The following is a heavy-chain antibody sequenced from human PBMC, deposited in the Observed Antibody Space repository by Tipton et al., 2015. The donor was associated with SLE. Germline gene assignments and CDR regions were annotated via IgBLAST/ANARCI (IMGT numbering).Heavy chain of an antibody. D-gene: IGHD3-3*01. Sequence: TLSLTCTVSGASISTDGVYWSWIRQHPGKGLEWIGEINHSGSTNYNPSLKSRVTISVDTSKNQFSLKLSSVTAADTAVYYCARGGYNFWSGPGNYWGQGTLVTVSS. CDR1: GASISTDGVY. CDR2: INHSGST. CDR3: ARGGYNFWSGPGNY. J-gene: IGHJ4*02. V-gene: IGHV4-31*03.